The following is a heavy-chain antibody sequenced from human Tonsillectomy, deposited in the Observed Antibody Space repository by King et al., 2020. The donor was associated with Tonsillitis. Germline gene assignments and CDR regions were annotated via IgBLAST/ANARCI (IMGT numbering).Heavy chain of an antibody. CDR1: GFTFSSYA. CDR2: ISGSGGST. Sequence: VQLVESGGGLVQPGGSLRLSCAASGFTFSSYAMSWVRQAPGKGLEWVSAISGSGGSTYYADSVKGRFTISRDNSKNTLYLQMNSRRAEDTAVYYCAKGRTHRDYCSGGSCYYYYYGMDVWGQGTTVTVSS. J-gene: IGHJ6*02. CDR3: AKGRTHRDYCSGGSCYYYYYGMDV. V-gene: IGHV3-23*04. D-gene: IGHD2-15*01.